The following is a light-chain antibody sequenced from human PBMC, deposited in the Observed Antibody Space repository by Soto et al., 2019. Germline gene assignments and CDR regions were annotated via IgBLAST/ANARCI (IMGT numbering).Light chain of an antibody. CDR1: KSDVGGYNY. V-gene: IGLV2-14*01. CDR3: SSYTTSNTRQIV. CDR2: DVS. Sequence: QSVLTQPASVSGSAGQSITISCTGTKSDVGGYNYVSRYQQHPGKAPKFMIYDVSNRPSGVSNRFSGSKSGNTASLTISGLQAEDEADYYCSSYTTSNTRQIVFGTGTKVTVL. J-gene: IGLJ1*01.